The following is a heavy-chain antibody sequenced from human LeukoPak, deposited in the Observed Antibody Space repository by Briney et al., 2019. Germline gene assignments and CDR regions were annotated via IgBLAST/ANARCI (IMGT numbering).Heavy chain of an antibody. CDR1: GFTFSSYG. V-gene: IGHV3-30*18. Sequence: PGRSLRLSCAASGFTFSSYGMHWVRQAPGKGLEWVAVISYDGSNKYYADSVKGRFTISRDNSKNTLYLQMNSLRAEDTAVYYCAKDGWSDSSSWAAFDYWGQGTLVTVSS. CDR2: ISYDGSNK. D-gene: IGHD6-13*01. J-gene: IGHJ4*02. CDR3: AKDGWSDSSSWAAFDY.